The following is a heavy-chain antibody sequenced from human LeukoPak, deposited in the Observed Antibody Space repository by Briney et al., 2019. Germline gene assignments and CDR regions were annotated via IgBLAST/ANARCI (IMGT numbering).Heavy chain of an antibody. CDR3: TTEDSSGYPDAFDI. V-gene: IGHV3-15*01. D-gene: IGHD3-22*01. J-gene: IGHJ3*02. Sequence: PGGSLRLSCAASGFTFSNAWMSWVRQAPGKGLEWVGRIKSKTDGGTTDYAAPVKGRFTISRDDSKNTLYLQMNSLKTEDTAVYYCTTEDSSGYPDAFDIWGQGTMVTVSS. CDR2: IKSKTDGGTT. CDR1: GFTFSNAW.